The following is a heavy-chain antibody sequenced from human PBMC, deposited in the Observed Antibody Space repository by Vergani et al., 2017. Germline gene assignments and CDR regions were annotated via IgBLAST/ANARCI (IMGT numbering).Heavy chain of an antibody. CDR1: GGSFSGYY. Sequence: QVQLQQWGAGLLKPSETLSLTCAVYGGSFSGYYWSWIRQPPGKGLEWIGEINHSGSTNYNPSLKSRVTISVDTSKNQFYLKLSSVTAADTAVYYCARDPAYYDSSGYWVVWGQGTLVTVSS. D-gene: IGHD3-22*01. J-gene: IGHJ4*02. CDR3: ARDPAYYDSSGYWVV. CDR2: INHSGST. V-gene: IGHV4-34*01.